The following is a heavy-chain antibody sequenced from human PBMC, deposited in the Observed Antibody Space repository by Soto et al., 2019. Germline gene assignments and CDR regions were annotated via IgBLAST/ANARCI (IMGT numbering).Heavy chain of an antibody. CDR1: GFTFDDYG. V-gene: IGHV3-20*04. Sequence: PGGSLRLSCAASGFTFDDYGMSWVRQAPGKGLEWVSGINWNGGSTGYADSVKGRFTISRDNAKNSPYLQMNSLRAEDTAVYYCARYDSSGYYWPYYYYGMDVWGQGTTVTVSS. CDR2: INWNGGST. J-gene: IGHJ6*02. D-gene: IGHD3-22*01. CDR3: ARYDSSGYYWPYYYYGMDV.